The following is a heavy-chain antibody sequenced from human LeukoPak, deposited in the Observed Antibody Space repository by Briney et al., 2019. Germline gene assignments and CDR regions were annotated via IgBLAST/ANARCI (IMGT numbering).Heavy chain of an antibody. CDR1: GYTFTSYG. Sequence: ASVKVSCKASGYTFTSYGISWVRQAPGQGLEWMGWISAYNGNTNYAQKLQGRVTMTTDTSTSTAYMELRSLRSDDTAVYYCARGLDYYDSTYGAPPTDYWGQGTLVTVSS. D-gene: IGHD3-22*01. CDR2: ISAYNGNT. J-gene: IGHJ4*02. V-gene: IGHV1-18*01. CDR3: ARGLDYYDSTYGAPPTDY.